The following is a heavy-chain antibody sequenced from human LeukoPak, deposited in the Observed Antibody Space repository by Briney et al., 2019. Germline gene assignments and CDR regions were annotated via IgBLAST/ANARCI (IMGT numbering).Heavy chain of an antibody. D-gene: IGHD6-19*01. J-gene: IGHJ5*02. CDR1: GFTFDDYA. V-gene: IGHV3-9*01. CDR3: AKDKGSGWFNNWFDP. CDR2: ISWNSGSI. Sequence: PGGSLRLSCAASGFTFDDYAMHWVRQAPGKGLEWVSGISWNSGSIGYADSVEGRFTISRDNAKNSLYLQMNSLRAEDTALYYCAKDKGSGWFNNWFDPWGQGTLVTVSS.